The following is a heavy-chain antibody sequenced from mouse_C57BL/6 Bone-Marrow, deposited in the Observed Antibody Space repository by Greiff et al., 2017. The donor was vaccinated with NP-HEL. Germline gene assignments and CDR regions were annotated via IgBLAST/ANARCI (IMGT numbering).Heavy chain of an antibody. D-gene: IGHD3-3*01. J-gene: IGHJ4*01. CDR3: TTRGTGNYAMDY. Sequence: VQLQQSGAELVRPGASVKLSCTASGFNIKDDYMHWVKQRPEQGLEWIGWIDPENGDTDSASTFQGKATITADTSSNTAYLQLSSLTSEDTAVYYCTTRGTGNYAMDYWGQGTSVTVSS. CDR1: GFNIKDDY. V-gene: IGHV14-4*01. CDR2: IDPENGDT.